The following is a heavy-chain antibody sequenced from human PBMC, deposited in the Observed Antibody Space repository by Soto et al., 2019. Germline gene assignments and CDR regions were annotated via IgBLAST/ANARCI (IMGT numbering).Heavy chain of an antibody. CDR2: ISGSGGST. Sequence: GGSLRLSCAASGFTFSSYAMSWVRQAPGKGLEWVSAISGSGGSTFYADSVKGRFTISRDNSKNTLYLQMKSLRADDTALYYCAARALEQCCSSSCSGPFDYWGQGTLVTVSS. D-gene: IGHD2-2*01. CDR3: AARALEQCCSSSCSGPFDY. J-gene: IGHJ4*02. CDR1: GFTFSSYA. V-gene: IGHV3-23*01.